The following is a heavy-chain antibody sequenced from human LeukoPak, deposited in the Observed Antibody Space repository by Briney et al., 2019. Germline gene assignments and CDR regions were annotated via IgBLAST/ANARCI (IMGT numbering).Heavy chain of an antibody. Sequence: GGSLRLSCEDSGFTFRTYAMNWVRQAPGKGLEWVSTITYDSDYIYYTDSVKGQFTISRDNAKKSLYLQMNSLRADDTAVYYGARYGVSSSRSYIDYWGQGTLVTVSS. D-gene: IGHD2-2*01. CDR1: GFTFRTYA. CDR3: ARYGVSSSRSYIDY. J-gene: IGHJ4*02. CDR2: ITYDSDYI. V-gene: IGHV3-21*01.